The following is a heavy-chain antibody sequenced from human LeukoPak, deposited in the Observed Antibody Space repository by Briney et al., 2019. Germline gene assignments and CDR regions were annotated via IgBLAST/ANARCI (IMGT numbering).Heavy chain of an antibody. CDR3: AKDPSFRPGYFDY. Sequence: GGSLRLSCAASGFTFSSYSMNWVRQAPGKGLEWVAFIRYDGSNKYYADSVKGRFTISRDNSKNTLYLQMNSLRAEDTAVYYCAKDPSFRPGYFDYWGQGTLVTVSS. CDR1: GFTFSSYS. V-gene: IGHV3-30*02. J-gene: IGHJ4*02. CDR2: IRYDGSNK.